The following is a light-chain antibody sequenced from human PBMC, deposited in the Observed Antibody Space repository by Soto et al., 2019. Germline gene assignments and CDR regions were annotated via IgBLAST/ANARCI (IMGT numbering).Light chain of an antibody. Sequence: QSALTQPASVSGSPGQSITISCTGSSSDVGGYDYVSWYQQLPGKAPKLMIYEVNNRPSGISNRFSASKSGNTASLTISGLRAEYEADYYCSSYASSGTKVFGTGTKLTVL. CDR2: EVN. J-gene: IGLJ1*01. CDR1: SSDVGGYDY. V-gene: IGLV2-14*01. CDR3: SSYASSGTKV.